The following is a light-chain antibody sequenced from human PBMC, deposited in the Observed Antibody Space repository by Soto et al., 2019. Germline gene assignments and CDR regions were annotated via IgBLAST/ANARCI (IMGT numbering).Light chain of an antibody. J-gene: IGKJ5*01. V-gene: IGKV3-20*01. CDR1: QSVSKY. CDR3: QQHETLIT. CDR2: AAS. Sequence: EIVLTQSPGTLSLSPGERATLFCRASQSVSKYLGWYQQKPGQAPRLLIYAASNRATGIPDRFSGSGSGTDFTLTIRRLEPEDFAVYYCQQHETLITFGQGTRLE.